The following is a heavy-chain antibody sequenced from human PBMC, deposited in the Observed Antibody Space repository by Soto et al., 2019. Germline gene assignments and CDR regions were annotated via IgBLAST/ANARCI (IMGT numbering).Heavy chain of an antibody. V-gene: IGHV4-61*01. CDR3: AREVRYSSGCYDN. D-gene: IGHD6-19*01. Sequence: SETLSLTCTVSGGSVSSGSYYWSWIRQPPGKGLEWIGYIYYSGSTNYNPSLKSRVTISVDTSKNQFSLKLSSVTAADTAVYYCAREVRYSSGCYDNWGQGTLVTVSS. J-gene: IGHJ4*02. CDR1: GGSVSSGSYY. CDR2: IYYSGST.